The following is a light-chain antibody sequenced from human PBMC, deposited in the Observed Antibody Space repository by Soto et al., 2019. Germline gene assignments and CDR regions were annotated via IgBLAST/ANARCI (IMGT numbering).Light chain of an antibody. CDR2: DTS. CDR1: QSVGNY. Sequence: EVVLTQSPAILSLSPGERATLSCRASQSVGNYLAWYQQKPGQTPRLLIYDTSTRATGVPARFSGSRSGPEFTLTINSLQSEDFAIYYCQPYNNWPLTFGGGTKVDIK. V-gene: IGKV3-15*01. CDR3: QPYNNWPLT. J-gene: IGKJ4*01.